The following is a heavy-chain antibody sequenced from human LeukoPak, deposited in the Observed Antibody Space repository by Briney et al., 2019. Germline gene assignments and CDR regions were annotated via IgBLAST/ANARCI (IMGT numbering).Heavy chain of an antibody. Sequence: GGSLRLSCAASGFTFSSYSMNWVRQAPGKGLEWVSSISSSSSYIYYADPVKGRFTISRDHDKNSLYLQMNSLRAEDTAVYYCARGGYDYVWGSYRPNLYYFDYWGQGTLVTVSS. V-gene: IGHV3-21*01. CDR1: GFTFSSYS. D-gene: IGHD3-16*02. CDR2: ISSSSSYI. J-gene: IGHJ4*02. CDR3: ARGGYDYVWGSYRPNLYYFDY.